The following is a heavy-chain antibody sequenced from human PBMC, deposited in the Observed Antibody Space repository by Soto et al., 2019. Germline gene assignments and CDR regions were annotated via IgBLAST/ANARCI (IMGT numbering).Heavy chain of an antibody. D-gene: IGHD7-27*01. CDR1: GGSISNHY. Sequence: QVQLQESGPGLVKPSETLSLTCSVSGGSISNHYWSWIRQPPGKGLEWIGYIYYNGHTKYNPSLKRRGTRTVDTSRNQISLKLTTVTAADTAVYYCTRANWYSEYWGQGTLVTVSS. CDR3: TRANWYSEY. J-gene: IGHJ4*02. V-gene: IGHV4-59*11. CDR2: IYYNGHT.